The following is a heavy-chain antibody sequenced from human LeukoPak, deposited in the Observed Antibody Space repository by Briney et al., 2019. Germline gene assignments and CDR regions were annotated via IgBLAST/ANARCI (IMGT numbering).Heavy chain of an antibody. CDR3: AKDASQQLVQDY. J-gene: IGHJ4*02. Sequence: GRSLRLSCAASGFTFSSYWMHWVRQAPGKGLVWVSRINTDGSSTSYADSVKGRFTISRDNAKNTLYLQMNSLRAEDTAVYYCAKDASQQLVQDYWGQGTLVTVSS. CDR2: INTDGSST. CDR1: GFTFSSYW. V-gene: IGHV3-74*01. D-gene: IGHD6-13*01.